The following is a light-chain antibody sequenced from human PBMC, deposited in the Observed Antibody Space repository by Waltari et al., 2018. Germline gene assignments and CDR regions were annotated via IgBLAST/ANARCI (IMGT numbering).Light chain of an antibody. Sequence: QSVLTQPPSASGTPGQRVTISCSGSSSSIGTNTLNWYQHLPGTAPQLLIYNNDKRPSGGPDRFSGSKAGPSASLAISGLQSEDEADYYCAAWDDSLNGWVFGGGTKLTVL. CDR2: NND. CDR1: SSSIGTNT. CDR3: AAWDDSLNGWV. J-gene: IGLJ3*02. V-gene: IGLV1-44*01.